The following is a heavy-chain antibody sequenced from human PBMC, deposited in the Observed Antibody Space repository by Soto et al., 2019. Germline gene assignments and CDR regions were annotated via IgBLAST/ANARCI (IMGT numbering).Heavy chain of an antibody. J-gene: IGHJ3*02. CDR2: ISSSSSYI. Sequence: GESLKISSAASGFTFSSYSMNWVHQAPGKGLECVSSISSSSSYIYYADSVKGRFTISRDNAKNSLYLQMNSLRAEDTAVYYCAGDSSAGECDAFDIWGQGTMVTVSS. D-gene: IGHD2-15*01. CDR1: GFTFSSYS. V-gene: IGHV3-21*01. CDR3: AGDSSAGECDAFDI.